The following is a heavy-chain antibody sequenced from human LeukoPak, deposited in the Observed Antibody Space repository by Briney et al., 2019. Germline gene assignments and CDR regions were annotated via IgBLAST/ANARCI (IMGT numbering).Heavy chain of an antibody. V-gene: IGHV4-59*12. CDR2: IYYSGST. CDR1: GGSISSYY. J-gene: IGHJ4*02. Sequence: SETLSLTCTVSGGSISSYYWGWIRRPPGKGLEWIATIYYSGSTIYTPSLKSRLAISRDTSSDQFSLRLTSVTAADTAVYYCARAPIVVVSTPSFDTWGQGILVTVSS. D-gene: IGHD3-22*01. CDR3: ARAPIVVVSTPSFDT.